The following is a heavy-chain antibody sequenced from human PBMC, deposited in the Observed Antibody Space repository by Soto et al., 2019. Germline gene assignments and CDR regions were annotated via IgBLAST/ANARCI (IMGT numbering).Heavy chain of an antibody. CDR2: FQTSGST. CDR3: AREPIVEGPPEYNWFDP. D-gene: IGHD3-22*01. V-gene: IGHV4-4*07. CDR1: GGSISAYY. Sequence: SETLSLTCTVSGGSISAYYWNWIRQPAGKGLEWIGRFQTSGSTSYNPSLKGRVTLSVDTSKNQVSLRLGSVTAADTAVYFCAREPIVEGPPEYNWFDPWGQGILVTVSS. J-gene: IGHJ5*02.